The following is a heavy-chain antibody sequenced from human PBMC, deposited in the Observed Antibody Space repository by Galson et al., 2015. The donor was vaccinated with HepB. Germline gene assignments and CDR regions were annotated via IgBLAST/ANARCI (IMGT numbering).Heavy chain of an antibody. D-gene: IGHD1-26*01. Sequence: SVKVSCKASGYTLTRYYIHWVRQAPGQGFEWMGIISPSDGRTSYAQKFQGRVTMTRDTSTSTVYMELTSLRSGDTAVYYCARVPVGVTNAFDCWGQGTLVTVSS. J-gene: IGHJ4*02. V-gene: IGHV1-46*01. CDR3: ARVPVGVTNAFDC. CDR2: ISPSDGRT. CDR1: GYTLTRYY.